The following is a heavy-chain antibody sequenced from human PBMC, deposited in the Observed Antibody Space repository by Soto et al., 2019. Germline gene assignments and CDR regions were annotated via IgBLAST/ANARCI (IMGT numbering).Heavy chain of an antibody. V-gene: IGHV4-34*01. CDR2: INHSGST. J-gene: IGHJ5*02. CDR3: ARGLGGYLVRGSRWFDP. CDR1: GGSFSGYY. D-gene: IGHD3-10*01. Sequence: QVQLQQWGAGLLKPSETLSLTCAVYGGSFSGYYWSWIRQPPGKGLEWIGEINHSGSTNYNPSLKSRVPISVDTSKNQFSLKLSSVTAADTAVYYCARGLGGYLVRGSRWFDPWGQGTLVTVSS.